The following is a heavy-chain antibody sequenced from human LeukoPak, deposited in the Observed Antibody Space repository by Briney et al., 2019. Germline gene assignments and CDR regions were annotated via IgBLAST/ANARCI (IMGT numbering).Heavy chain of an antibody. CDR1: GFTFSNYP. CDR2: ISGSGGST. D-gene: IGHD3-3*01. CDR3: AKNIITIFGVAHYYMDV. Sequence: GGSLRLSCAASGFTFSNYPMGWVRQAPGKGLEWVSAISGSGGSTYYADSVKGRFTISRDNSKNTLYLQMNSLRAEDTAVYYCAKNIITIFGVAHYYMDVWGKGTTVTVSS. V-gene: IGHV3-23*01. J-gene: IGHJ6*03.